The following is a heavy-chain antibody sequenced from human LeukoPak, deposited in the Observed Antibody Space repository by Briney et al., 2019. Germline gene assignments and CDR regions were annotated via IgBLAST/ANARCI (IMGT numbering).Heavy chain of an antibody. Sequence: GGSLRLSCAASGFTFSSYWMSWVRQAPGEGLEWVANIKQDGSEEYYVDSVKGRFTISRDNAKNSLYLQMNSLRAEDTAVYYCARDRSGWQPFDYWGQGTLVTVSS. J-gene: IGHJ4*02. V-gene: IGHV3-7*01. CDR1: GFTFSSYW. CDR3: ARDRSGWQPFDY. D-gene: IGHD6-19*01. CDR2: IKQDGSEE.